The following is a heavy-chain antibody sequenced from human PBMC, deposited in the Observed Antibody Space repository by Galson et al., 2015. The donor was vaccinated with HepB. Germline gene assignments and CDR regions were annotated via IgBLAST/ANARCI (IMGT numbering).Heavy chain of an antibody. CDR2: IPNDGITK. CDR1: GYTFSTYD. D-gene: IGHD3-22*01. V-gene: IGHV3-30*18. CDR3: AKAGYYYDATGRSDWFDP. Sequence: LRLSCAGSGYTFSTYDMHWVRQAPGKGLEWVAVIPNDGITKNYADSVKGRFTIPRDNSRNTLHLQLNSLRPEDTAVYYCAKAGYYYDATGRSDWFDPWGQGTLVTVSS. J-gene: IGHJ5*02.